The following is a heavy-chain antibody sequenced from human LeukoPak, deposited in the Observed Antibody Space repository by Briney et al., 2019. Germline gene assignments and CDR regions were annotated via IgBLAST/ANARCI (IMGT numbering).Heavy chain of an antibody. Sequence: GSLRLSCAVSGFTLRNYAMNWVRQAPGKGLEWVSAVGAGGGSTYYADSVKGRFTISRDNSKNTLSLEMNSLRADDTAVYYCAKGTTDYGSGYGMDVWGEGTTVTVSS. CDR3: AKGTTDYGSGYGMDV. V-gene: IGHV3-23*01. CDR1: GFTLRNYA. CDR2: VGAGGGST. J-gene: IGHJ6*04. D-gene: IGHD3-10*01.